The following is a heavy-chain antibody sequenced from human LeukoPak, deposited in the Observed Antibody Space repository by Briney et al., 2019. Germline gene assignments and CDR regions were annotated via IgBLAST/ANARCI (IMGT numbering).Heavy chain of an antibody. V-gene: IGHV4-59*01. CDR3: ARRLNDYGDYVNSWFDP. CDR2: IYYSGST. D-gene: IGHD4-17*01. CDR1: GGSISSYY. Sequence: KPSETLSLTCTVPGGSISSYYWSWIRQVPGKGLEWIGCIYYSGSTTYNPSLKSRVTISVDRSKNQFSLKLNSVTAADTAVYYCARRLNDYGDYVNSWFDPWGQGTLVTVSS. J-gene: IGHJ5*02.